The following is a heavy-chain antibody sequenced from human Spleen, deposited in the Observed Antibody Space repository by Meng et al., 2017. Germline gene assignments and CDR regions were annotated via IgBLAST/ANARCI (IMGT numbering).Heavy chain of an antibody. V-gene: IGHV3-30*04. CDR1: GFTFSSYA. J-gene: IGHJ4*02. CDR3: VRGGTLVRGVWYYFDY. D-gene: IGHD3-10*01. CDR2: ISYDGSNK. Sequence: GESLKISCAASGFTFSSYAMHWVRQAPGKGLEWVAVISYDGSNKYYEDSVKGRFTISRDNSKNTLFLQMNSLRAEDTAVYYYVRGGTLVRGVWYYFDYWGQGPLVTVSS.